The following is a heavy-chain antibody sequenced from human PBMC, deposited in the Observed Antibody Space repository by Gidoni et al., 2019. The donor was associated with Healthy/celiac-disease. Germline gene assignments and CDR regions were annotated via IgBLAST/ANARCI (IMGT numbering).Heavy chain of an antibody. CDR1: GFTFSDYY. Sequence: QVQLVESGGGLVKPGGSLRLSCAASGFTFSDYYMSWIRQAPGKGLEWVSYISSSGSTIYYADSVKGRFTISRDNAKNSLYLQMNSLRAEDTAVYYCARDVRDIVVVVAANDGYFDLWGRGTLVTVSS. CDR2: ISSSGSTI. CDR3: ARDVRDIVVVVAANDGYFDL. D-gene: IGHD2-15*01. J-gene: IGHJ2*01. V-gene: IGHV3-11*01.